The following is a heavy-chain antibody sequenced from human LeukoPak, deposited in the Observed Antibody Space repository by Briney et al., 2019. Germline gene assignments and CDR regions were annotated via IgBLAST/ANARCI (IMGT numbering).Heavy chain of an antibody. J-gene: IGHJ6*04. CDR3: PRQRGDYFDHLFDV. CDR2: VYYGGNT. Sequence: PSGTLSLTCTVSGGSISSSSYYWDWLRQPPGKGVEWIGNVYYGGNTFYNSSLESRVTISVDMSKTQFSLGLPSVTAADTAVYLCPRQRGDYFDHLFDVWGKGTSVTVSS. CDR1: GGSISSSSYY. D-gene: IGHD2/OR15-2a*01. V-gene: IGHV4-39*01.